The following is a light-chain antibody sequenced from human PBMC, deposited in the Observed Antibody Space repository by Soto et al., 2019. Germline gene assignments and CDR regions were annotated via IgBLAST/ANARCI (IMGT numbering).Light chain of an antibody. Sequence: QSVLTQPASVSGSPGQSITISCSGTSSDIGSYDHVAWFQQFPGKTPKLMIYSVSNRPSGVSYRFSGSNSGNTASLTISALQAEDEADYYCISYTVSRSYVFGTGTKVTVL. J-gene: IGLJ1*01. CDR2: SVS. CDR1: SSDIGSYDH. V-gene: IGLV2-14*01. CDR3: ISYTVSRSYV.